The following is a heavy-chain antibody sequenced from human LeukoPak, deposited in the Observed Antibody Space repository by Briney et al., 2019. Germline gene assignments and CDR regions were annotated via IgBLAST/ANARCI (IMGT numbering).Heavy chain of an antibody. D-gene: IGHD6-19*01. V-gene: IGHV4-34*01. CDR1: GGSFSGYY. J-gene: IGHJ6*02. CDR2: INHSGST. Sequence: SETLSLTCAVYGGSFSGYYWSWIRQPPGKGLEWIGEINHSGSTNYNPSLKSRVTISVDTSKNQFSLKLSSVTAADTAVYYCARGYSSGWPPGPYYYYGMDVWGQGTTVTASS. CDR3: ARGYSSGWPPGPYYYYGMDV.